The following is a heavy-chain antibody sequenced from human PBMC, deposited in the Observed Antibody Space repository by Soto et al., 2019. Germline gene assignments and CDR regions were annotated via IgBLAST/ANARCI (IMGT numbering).Heavy chain of an antibody. Sequence: PGGSLRLSCAAFGFTVSGKKYVAWVRQAPGKGLEWVSALYDLDGTYYADSVKGRFTTSSDSSRTTVYLQMNDLRPDDTAVYSCATWHLRDHAYDIWGQGTTVTVSS. J-gene: IGHJ3*02. CDR2: LYDLDGT. CDR1: GFTVSGKKY. D-gene: IGHD3-10*01. CDR3: ATWHLRDHAYDI. V-gene: IGHV3-53*01.